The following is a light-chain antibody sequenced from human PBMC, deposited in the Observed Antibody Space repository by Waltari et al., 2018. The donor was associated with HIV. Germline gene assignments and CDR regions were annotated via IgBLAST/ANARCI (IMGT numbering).Light chain of an antibody. CDR2: RIS. Sequence: EIVLTQSPGTLSLSPGERGTTSCRASESVTTSHLAWYQQKPGQAPRLLIYRISNRATGIPDRFSGSGSGADFSLSISRLEPEDSAVYYCQQYGLSPITFGQGTRLEIK. CDR3: QQYGLSPIT. CDR1: ESVTTSH. J-gene: IGKJ5*01. V-gene: IGKV3-20*01.